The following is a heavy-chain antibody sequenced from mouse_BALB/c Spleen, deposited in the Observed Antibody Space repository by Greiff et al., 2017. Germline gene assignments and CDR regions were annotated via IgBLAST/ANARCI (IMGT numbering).Heavy chain of an antibody. CDR2: INPYNDCT. CDR3: ARGGTGTARWFAY. Sequence: VQLQQSGPELVKPGASVKMSCKASGYTFTSYVMHWVKQKPGQGLEWIGYINPYNDCTKYNEKFKGKATLTSDKSSSTAYMELSSLTSEDSAVYYCARGGTGTARWFAYWGQGTLVTVSA. J-gene: IGHJ3*01. D-gene: IGHD4-1*01. V-gene: IGHV1-14*01. CDR1: GYTFTSYV.